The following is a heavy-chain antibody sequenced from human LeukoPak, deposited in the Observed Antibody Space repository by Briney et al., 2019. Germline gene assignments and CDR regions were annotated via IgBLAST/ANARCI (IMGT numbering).Heavy chain of an antibody. CDR1: GFTFSSYA. CDR2: ISGSGGST. CDR3: AKEPLPPYDFWSGYWDY. V-gene: IGHV3-23*01. Sequence: QTGGSLRLSCAASGFTFSSYAMSWVRQAPGKGLEWVSAISGSGGSTYYADSVKGRFTISRDNSKNTLYLQMNSLRAEDTAVYYCAKEPLPPYDFWSGYWDYWGQGTLVTVSS. D-gene: IGHD3-3*01. J-gene: IGHJ4*02.